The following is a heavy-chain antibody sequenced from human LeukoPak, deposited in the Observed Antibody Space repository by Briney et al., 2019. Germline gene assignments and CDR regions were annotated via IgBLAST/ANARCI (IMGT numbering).Heavy chain of an antibody. Sequence: GGSLRLSCAASGFTFSTYSMNWVRQAPGKGLEWVSSITSSSTSMYYADSVKGRFTISRDNSKNTLYLQMNSLRAEDTAVYYCAKASVYYDILTGYYHYYYMDVWGKGTTVTISS. CDR2: ITSSSTSM. CDR3: AKASVYYDILTGYYHYYYMDV. D-gene: IGHD3-9*01. CDR1: GFTFSTYS. V-gene: IGHV3-21*01. J-gene: IGHJ6*03.